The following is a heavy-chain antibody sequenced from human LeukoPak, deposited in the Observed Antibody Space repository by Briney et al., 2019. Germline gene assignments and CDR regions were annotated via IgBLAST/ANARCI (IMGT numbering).Heavy chain of an antibody. CDR3: ARDQLGDEDY. J-gene: IGHJ4*02. V-gene: IGHV3-7*01. D-gene: IGHD7-27*01. Sequence: GGSLRLSCAASGFSFSRNWMTWVRQAPGKGLEWVANIKEDGSAKYYVDSVKGRFTISRDNVRNSLYLQMNSLRADDTAVYYCARDQLGDEDYWGQGTLVTVSS. CDR1: GFSFSRNW. CDR2: IKEDGSAK.